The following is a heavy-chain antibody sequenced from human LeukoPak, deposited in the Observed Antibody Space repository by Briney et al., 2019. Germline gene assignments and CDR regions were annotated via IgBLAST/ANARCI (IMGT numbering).Heavy chain of an antibody. CDR3: ARDPNGNYVGAFDFQR. J-gene: IGHJ1*01. Sequence: GGSLRLSCAASGFTFSNYALTWVRQAPGRGLEWVSSISGAGTYYADSVKGRFSISRDNYKNTLYLQMSSMRAEDTAVYYCARDPNGNYVGAFDFQRRGQGTLVTVSS. D-gene: IGHD1-7*01. V-gene: IGHV3-23*01. CDR2: ISGAGT. CDR1: GFTFSNYA.